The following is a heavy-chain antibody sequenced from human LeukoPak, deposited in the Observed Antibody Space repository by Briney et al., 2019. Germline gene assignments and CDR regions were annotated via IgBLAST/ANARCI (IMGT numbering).Heavy chain of an antibody. CDR3: ARCQVTMVRGVISWFDP. Sequence: ASVKVSCKASGYTFTSYDINWVRQATGQGLEWMGWMNPNSGHTGYAQRLQGRVTVTRNTSISTAYMELSGERPEDTAVYYCARCQVTMVRGVISWFDPWGQGTLVTVSS. D-gene: IGHD3-10*01. CDR2: MNPNSGHT. J-gene: IGHJ5*02. V-gene: IGHV1-8*01. CDR1: GYTFTSYD.